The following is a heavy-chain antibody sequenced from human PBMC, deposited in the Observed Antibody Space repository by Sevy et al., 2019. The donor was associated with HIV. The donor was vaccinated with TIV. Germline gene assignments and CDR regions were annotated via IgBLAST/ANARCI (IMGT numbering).Heavy chain of an antibody. CDR1: GFTFSDHY. Sequence: GGSLRLSCAASGFTFSDHYMDWVRQAPGKGLEWVGRIRNKANSDTTEYAASVKGRFTISRDDSKNSLYRQMNSLKTEETAVYYCARVPTYGSVTYFLDYWGQGSLVTVSS. CDR2: IRNKANSDTT. CDR3: ARVPTYGSVTYFLDY. V-gene: IGHV3-72*01. J-gene: IGHJ4*02. D-gene: IGHD3-10*01.